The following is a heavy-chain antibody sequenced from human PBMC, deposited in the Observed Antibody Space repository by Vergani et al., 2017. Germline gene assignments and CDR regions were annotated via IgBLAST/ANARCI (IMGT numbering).Heavy chain of an antibody. D-gene: IGHD2-21*02. Sequence: QVHLQESGPGLVKPSETLSLSCSVSNYSISRGYFWGWIRQPPGKGLEWIATIYHSGTTYFNPSLKSRVSMSVDTSRNQFSLNLRSVTAADTAVYYCARVGHLGAVTGEGPSLDLWGRGTLVTVSS. CDR3: ARVGHLGAVTGEGPSLDL. J-gene: IGHJ2*01. CDR2: IYHSGTT. V-gene: IGHV4-38-2*02. CDR1: NYSISRGYF.